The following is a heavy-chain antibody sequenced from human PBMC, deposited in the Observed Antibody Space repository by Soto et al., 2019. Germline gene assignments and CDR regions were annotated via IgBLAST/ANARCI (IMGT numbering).Heavy chain of an antibody. D-gene: IGHD3-22*01. Sequence: QVHLVESGGGWVEPGGSLRLSCAASGFTFSDYYMNWIRQAPGKGLEWISFISASGSTIYYADSVKGRFTISRDNAKNSLYLQVNSLRVEDMAVYYCARDLCRSSSCYERWFDPWGQGTLVTVSS. CDR3: ARDLCRSSSCYERWFDP. CDR2: ISASGSTI. J-gene: IGHJ5*02. CDR1: GFTFSDYY. V-gene: IGHV3-11*01.